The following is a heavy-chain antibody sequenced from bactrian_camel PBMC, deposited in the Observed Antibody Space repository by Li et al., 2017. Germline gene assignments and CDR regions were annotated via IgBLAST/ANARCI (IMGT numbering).Heavy chain of an antibody. V-gene: IGHV3S54*01. CDR2: IYSEGGHT. CDR1: GDINTRYS. D-gene: IGHD3*01. CDR3: AALNGSSGARFGWCSDF. Sequence: HVQLVESGGGSVQAGGSLRLSCPASGDINTRYSMGWFRQAPGKEREAVAVIYSEGGHTYYTDAVKGRFTISQDRTKNKLFLQMNDLKEEDTGMYYCAALNGSSGARFGWCSDFRGQGTQVTVS. J-gene: IGHJ4*01.